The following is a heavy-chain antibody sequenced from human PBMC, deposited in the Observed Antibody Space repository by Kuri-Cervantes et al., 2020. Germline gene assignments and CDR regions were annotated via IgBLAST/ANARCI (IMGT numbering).Heavy chain of an antibody. CDR1: GFTVSSNY. J-gene: IGHJ6*02. Sequence: GESLKISCAASGFTVSSNYMSWVRQAPGKGLEWVSVIYSGGSTYYADSVKGRFTISKDNSKNTLYLQMNSLRAEDTAVYYCARDSRGHYYYGMDVWGQGTTVTVSS. V-gene: IGHV3-53*01. CDR3: ARDSRGHYYYGMDV. CDR2: IYSGGST. D-gene: IGHD3-10*01.